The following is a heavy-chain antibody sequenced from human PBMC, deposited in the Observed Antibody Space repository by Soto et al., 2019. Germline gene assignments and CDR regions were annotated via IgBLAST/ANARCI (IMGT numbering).Heavy chain of an antibody. J-gene: IGHJ5*02. Sequence: ASVKVSCKASGNTFTRYAVHWVRQAPGQRLEWMGWINAGNGSTKYSQNFQGRVTITRDTSASTAYMELSSLRSEDTAVYYCARDNYDFWGGSLDPWGQGTLVTVSS. CDR1: GNTFTRYA. CDR2: INAGNGST. D-gene: IGHD3-3*01. CDR3: ARDNYDFWGGSLDP. V-gene: IGHV1-3*01.